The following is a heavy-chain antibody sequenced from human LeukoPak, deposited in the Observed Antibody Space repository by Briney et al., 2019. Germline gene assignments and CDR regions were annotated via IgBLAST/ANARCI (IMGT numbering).Heavy chain of an antibody. CDR2: INPGDSDT. J-gene: IGHJ4*02. V-gene: IGHV5-51*01. D-gene: IGHD6-13*01. Sequence: GESLKISCKGSGYSFTSYWIGWVRQMPGKGLEWMGIINPGDSDTRYSPSFQDHVTISADESISTAYLQWSSLEASDTAIYYCARQGGSWYSIDYWGQGTLVTVSS. CDR1: GYSFTSYW. CDR3: ARQGGSWYSIDY.